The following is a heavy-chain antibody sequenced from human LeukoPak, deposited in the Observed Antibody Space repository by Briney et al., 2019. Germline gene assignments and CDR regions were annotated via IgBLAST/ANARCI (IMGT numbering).Heavy chain of an antibody. Sequence: ASVKVSCKASGYTFTSYYMHWVRQAPGQGLEWMGWMNPNSGNTGYAQKFQGRVTITRNTSISTAYMELSSLRSEDTAVYYCARGLGWQLVGGDPDAFDIWGQGTMVTVSS. D-gene: IGHD6-6*01. CDR2: MNPNSGNT. J-gene: IGHJ3*02. CDR1: GYTFTSYY. V-gene: IGHV1-8*03. CDR3: ARGLGWQLVGGDPDAFDI.